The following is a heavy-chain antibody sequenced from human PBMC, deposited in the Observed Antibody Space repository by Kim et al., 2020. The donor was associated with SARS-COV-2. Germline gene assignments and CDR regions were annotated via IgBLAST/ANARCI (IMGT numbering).Heavy chain of an antibody. CDR2: ISSSSSYI. Sequence: GGSLRLSCAASGFTFSSYSMNWVRQAPGKGLEWVSSISSSSSYIYYADSVKGRFTISRDNAKNSLYLQMNSLRAEDTAVYYCARGLAHPHPDITGGPWGQGTLVTVSS. CDR1: GFTFSSYS. CDR3: ARGLAHPHPDITGGP. V-gene: IGHV3-21*01. D-gene: IGHD1-20*01. J-gene: IGHJ5*02.